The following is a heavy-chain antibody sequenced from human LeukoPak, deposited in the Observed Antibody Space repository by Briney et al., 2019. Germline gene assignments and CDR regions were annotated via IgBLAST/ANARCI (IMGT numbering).Heavy chain of an antibody. Sequence: GGSLRLSCAASGFTFSNYWMSWVRQAPGKGLEWVANIKQDGSEKYYVDSVKGRFTMSRDNAKNSVFLQMNSLRVEDTVVYYCGRWYSTSSRDYYMDVWGKGTTVTVSS. CDR2: IKQDGSEK. CDR3: GRWYSTSSRDYYMDV. J-gene: IGHJ6*03. V-gene: IGHV3-7*01. D-gene: IGHD6-6*01. CDR1: GFTFSNYW.